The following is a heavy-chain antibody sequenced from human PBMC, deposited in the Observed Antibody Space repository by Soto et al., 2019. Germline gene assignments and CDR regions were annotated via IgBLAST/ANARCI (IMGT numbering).Heavy chain of an antibody. D-gene: IGHD6-13*01. CDR1: GFTFSSYG. CDR3: AKANSEGRSGSWSPEDY. CDR2: ISYDGSNK. V-gene: IGHV3-30*18. J-gene: IGHJ4*02. Sequence: GGSLRLSCAASGFTFSSYGMHWVRQAPGKGLEWVAVISYDGSNKYYADSVKGRFTISRDNSKNTLYLQMNSLRAEDTAVYYCAKANSEGRSGSWSPEDYWGQGTLVTVSS.